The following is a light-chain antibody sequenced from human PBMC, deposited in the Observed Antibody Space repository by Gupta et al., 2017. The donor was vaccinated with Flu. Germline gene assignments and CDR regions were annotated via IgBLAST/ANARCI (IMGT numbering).Light chain of an antibody. V-gene: IGKV1-5*03. J-gene: IGKJ1*01. CDR3: QHYHSYWT. CDR2: MAS. Sequence: VGETITITCRASQSISVWLAWYQQKAEKAPKLMIYMASTLESGVPSRCSGSGSGTEFTLTISSLQHDDFATYYCQHYHSYWTFGQGTKVELK. CDR1: QSISVW.